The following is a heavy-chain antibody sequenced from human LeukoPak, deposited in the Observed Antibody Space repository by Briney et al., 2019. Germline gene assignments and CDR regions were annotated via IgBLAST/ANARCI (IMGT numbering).Heavy chain of an antibody. Sequence: ASVKVSCKASGYTFTGYYMHWVRQAPGQGLEWMGWINPNSGGTNYAQKFQGRVTMTRDTSISTAYMELSRLRSDDTAVYYCARVGSGSDYYYGMDVWGQGTTVTVSS. J-gene: IGHJ6*02. V-gene: IGHV1-2*02. CDR2: INPNSGGT. CDR3: ARVGSGSDYYYGMDV. CDR1: GYTFTGYY. D-gene: IGHD3-10*01.